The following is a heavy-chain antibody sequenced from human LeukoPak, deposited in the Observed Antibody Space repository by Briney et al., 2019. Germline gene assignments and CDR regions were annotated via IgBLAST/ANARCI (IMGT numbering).Heavy chain of an antibody. V-gene: IGHV1-2*02. J-gene: IGHJ4*02. CDR2: INPNSGGT. CDR1: GYTFIGYY. Sequence: ASVKVSCKASGYTFIGYYIHWVRQAPGQGLEWMGWINPNSGGTNYAQRFQGRVTMTRDTSISTAYMELSGLRSDDTAVYYCARDASPFDYWGQGTLVTISS. CDR3: ARDASPFDY.